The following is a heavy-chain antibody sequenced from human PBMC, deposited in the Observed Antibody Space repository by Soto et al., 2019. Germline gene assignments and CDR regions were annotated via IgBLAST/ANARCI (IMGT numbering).Heavy chain of an antibody. CDR1: GYTFTSYA. Sequence: GASVKVSCKASGYTFTSYAMHWVRQAPGQRLEWMGWINAGNGNTKYSQKFQGRVTITRDTSASTAYMGLSSLRSEDTAVYYCARGNIMITFGGVIVSARDWFDPWGQGTLVTVSS. V-gene: IGHV1-3*01. CDR3: ARGNIMITFGGVIVSARDWFDP. CDR2: INAGNGNT. D-gene: IGHD3-16*02. J-gene: IGHJ5*02.